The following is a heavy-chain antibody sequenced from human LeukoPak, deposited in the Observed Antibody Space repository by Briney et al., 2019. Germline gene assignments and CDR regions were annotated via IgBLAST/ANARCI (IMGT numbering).Heavy chain of an antibody. V-gene: IGHV1-8*01. CDR2: MNPNSGNT. J-gene: IGHJ6*03. CDR3: ARSPRYYYYMDV. CDR1: GYTFTSYD. Sequence: ASVKVSCKASGYTFTSYDINWVRQATGQGLEWRGWMNPNSGNTGYAQKFQGRVTMTRNTSISTAYMELSSLRSEDTAVYYCARSPRYYYYMDVWGKGTTVTVSS.